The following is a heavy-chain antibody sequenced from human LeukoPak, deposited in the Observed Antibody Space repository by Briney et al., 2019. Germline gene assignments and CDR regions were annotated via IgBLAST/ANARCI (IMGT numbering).Heavy chain of an antibody. CDR2: ISSSSSYI. Sequence: XGXGXEWVSSISSSSSYIYYADSVKGRFTISRDNAKNSLYLQMNSLRAEDTAVYYCATEDSSPFDYWGQGTLVTVSS. V-gene: IGHV3-21*01. CDR3: ATEDSSPFDY. J-gene: IGHJ4*02. D-gene: IGHD6-19*01.